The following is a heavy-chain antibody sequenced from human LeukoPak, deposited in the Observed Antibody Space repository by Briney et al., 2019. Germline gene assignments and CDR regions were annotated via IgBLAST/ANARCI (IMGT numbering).Heavy chain of an antibody. CDR1: GFTVSSNY. D-gene: IGHD6-25*01. V-gene: IGHV3-66*04. CDR2: IYSDGNT. CDR3: ATPSGGY. Sequence: TGGSLRLSCAASGFTVSSNYMSWVRQAPGKGLEWVSVIYSDGNTYYADSVKGRFTISRDNSKNTVYLQMNSLRAEDTAVYYCATPSGGYWGQGTLVTVS. J-gene: IGHJ4*02.